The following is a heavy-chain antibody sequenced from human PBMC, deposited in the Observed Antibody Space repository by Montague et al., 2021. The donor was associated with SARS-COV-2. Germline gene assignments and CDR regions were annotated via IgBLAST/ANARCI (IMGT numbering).Heavy chain of an antibody. V-gene: IGHV4-59*01. J-gene: IGHJ5*02. CDR3: ARELQDNWFDP. CDR1: GGSIDSYY. Sequence: SETLSLTCTVSGGSIDSYYWSWLRQPPGKGLEWIGYIYYRGTTNYNPSLASRVTTSVDTSKNQFSLNLSSVTAADTAMYYCARELQDNWFDPWGQGTLVTVSS. CDR2: IYYRGTT. D-gene: IGHD2-21*02.